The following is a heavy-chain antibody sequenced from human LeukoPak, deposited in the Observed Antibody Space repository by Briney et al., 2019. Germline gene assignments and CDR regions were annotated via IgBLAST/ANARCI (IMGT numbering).Heavy chain of an antibody. J-gene: IGHJ3*02. CDR3: ARLGRPAAFDI. V-gene: IGHV4-59*08. D-gene: IGHD2-15*01. CDR2: IYYSGNT. CDR1: GGSFSSYY. Sequence: PSETLSLTCTVSGGSFSSYYWSWIRQPPGKGLEWIGYIYYSGNTNYNPSLKSRVTISVDTSKTQFSLKLTSVTAADTAVYYCARLGRPAAFDIWDQGTMVTVSS.